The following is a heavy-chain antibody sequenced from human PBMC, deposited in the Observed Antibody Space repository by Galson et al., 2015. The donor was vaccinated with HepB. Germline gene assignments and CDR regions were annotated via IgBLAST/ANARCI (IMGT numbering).Heavy chain of an antibody. V-gene: IGHV3-66*02. CDR2: IYSGGIT. D-gene: IGHD3-10*01. CDR3: ARSIIRGVLLD. Sequence: SLRLSCAVSAFSVSNNYMTWVRQAPGKGLEWVSVIYSGGITYYADSVKGRFTISRDNSKNTLYLQMNSLRAEDTAVYYCARSIIRGVLLDWGQGTLVTVSS. J-gene: IGHJ4*02. CDR1: AFSVSNNY.